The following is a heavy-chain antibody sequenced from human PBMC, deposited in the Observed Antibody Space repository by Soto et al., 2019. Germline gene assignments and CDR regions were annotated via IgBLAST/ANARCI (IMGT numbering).Heavy chain of an antibody. CDR2: IYYTGST. CDR3: AKAPGYSSSLGAFDI. CDR1: GGSVSSESHY. Sequence: PSETLSLTCTVSGGSVSSESHYWSWIRQTPGKGLEWIGYIYYTGSTNYNPSLKGRVTMSVDTSRDQVSLRLRSVTRADTAVYYCAKAPGYSSSLGAFDIWGQGTMVTVSS. D-gene: IGHD6-13*01. V-gene: IGHV4-61*01. J-gene: IGHJ3*02.